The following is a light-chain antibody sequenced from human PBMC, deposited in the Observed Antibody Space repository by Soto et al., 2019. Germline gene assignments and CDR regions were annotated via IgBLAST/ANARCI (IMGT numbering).Light chain of an antibody. V-gene: IGKV3-11*01. CDR3: QQRSNWPPGRT. CDR1: QSVSSY. J-gene: IGKJ4*01. CDR2: DAS. Sequence: EIVLTQSPATLSLSPGERATLSCRASQSVSSYLAWYQQKPGQAPRLLIYDASNKATGIPARFSGSGSGTDFTLTISSLEPEDFGVYYGQQRSNWPPGRTFGGGTKVEIK.